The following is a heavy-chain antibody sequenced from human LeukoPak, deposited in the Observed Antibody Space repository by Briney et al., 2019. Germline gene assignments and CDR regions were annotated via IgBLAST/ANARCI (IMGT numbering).Heavy chain of an antibody. CDR2: FDPEDGET. V-gene: IGHV1-24*01. Sequence: ASVKVSCKVSGYTLTELSMHWVRQAPGKGLEWMGGFDPEDGETIYAQKFQGRVTMTEDTSTNTAYMELSSLRSEDTAVYYCATDGKIYCSGGSCYDFDYWGQGTLVTVSS. CDR3: ATDGKIYCSGGSCYDFDY. D-gene: IGHD2-15*01. CDR1: GYTLTELS. J-gene: IGHJ4*02.